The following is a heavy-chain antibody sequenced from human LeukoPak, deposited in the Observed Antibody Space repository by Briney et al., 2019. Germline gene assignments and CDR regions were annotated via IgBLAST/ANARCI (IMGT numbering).Heavy chain of an antibody. D-gene: IGHD3-3*01. V-gene: IGHV3-15*01. Sequence: GGSLRLSCAASGFTFSNAWMSWVRQAPGRGLEWVGLIKTKTDGGTTDHAAPVKGRFTISRDDSKNTPYLQMNSLRTEDTAVYYCSTQIFRGDDIDYWGQGTLVTVSS. CDR1: GFTFSNAW. J-gene: IGHJ4*02. CDR3: STQIFRGDDIDY. CDR2: IKTKTDGGTT.